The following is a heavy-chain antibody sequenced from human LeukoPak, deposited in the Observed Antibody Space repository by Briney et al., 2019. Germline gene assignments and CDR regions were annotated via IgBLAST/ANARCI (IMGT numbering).Heavy chain of an antibody. CDR3: ARKDVRYNWFDP. D-gene: IGHD5-24*01. V-gene: IGHV4-34*01. Sequence: SETLSLTCTVSGGSISSYYWSWIRQPPGKGLEWIGEINHSGSTNYNPSLKSRVTISVDTSKNQFSLKLSSVTAADTAVYYCARKDVRYNWFDPWGQGTLVTVSS. J-gene: IGHJ5*02. CDR2: INHSGST. CDR1: GGSISSYY.